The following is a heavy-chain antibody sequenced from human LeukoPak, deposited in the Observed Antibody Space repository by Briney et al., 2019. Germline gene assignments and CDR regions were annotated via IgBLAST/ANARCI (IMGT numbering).Heavy chain of an antibody. CDR1: GFTFSSYA. CDR2: ISGSGGST. J-gene: IGHJ6*03. D-gene: IGHD3-3*01. Sequence: QPGGSLRLSCAASGFTFSSYAMSWVRQAPGKGLEWVSAISGSGGSTYYADSVKGRFTISRDNSKNTMFLHMNSLRAEDTAVYYCVRWSGSQFYFYFYMDVWGKGTTVTVSS. V-gene: IGHV3-23*01. CDR3: VRWSGSQFYFYFYMDV.